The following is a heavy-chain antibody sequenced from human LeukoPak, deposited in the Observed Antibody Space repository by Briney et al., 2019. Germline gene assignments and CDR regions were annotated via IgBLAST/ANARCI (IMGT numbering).Heavy chain of an antibody. J-gene: IGHJ4*02. Sequence: SETLSLTCAVYGGSFSGYYWSWIRQPPGKGLEWIGEINHSGSTNYNPSLKSRVTISVDTSKNQLSLKLSSVTAADTAVYYCARGHKRSDYWGQGTLVTVSS. CDR2: INHSGST. D-gene: IGHD5-24*01. CDR3: ARGHKRSDY. V-gene: IGHV4-34*01. CDR1: GGSFSGYY.